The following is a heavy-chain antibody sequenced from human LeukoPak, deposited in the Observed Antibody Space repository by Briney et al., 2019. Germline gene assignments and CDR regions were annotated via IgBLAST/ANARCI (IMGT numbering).Heavy chain of an antibody. CDR2: IRFDGTNK. CDR1: GFTFSTYG. V-gene: IGHV3-30*02. CDR3: PRGHSGSYLWGGDY. D-gene: IGHD1-26*01. J-gene: IGHJ4*02. Sequence: GGSLRLSCAASGFTFSTYGMHWVRQAPGKGLEWVAFIRFDGTNKYYADSVKGRFTISRDNSKNTLYLQMNSLRAEDTAVYYCPRGHSGSYLWGGDYWGQGTLVTVSS.